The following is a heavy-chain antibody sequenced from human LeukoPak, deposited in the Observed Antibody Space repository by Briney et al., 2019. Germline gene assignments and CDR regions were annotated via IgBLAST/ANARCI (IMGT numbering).Heavy chain of an antibody. D-gene: IGHD3-22*01. J-gene: IGHJ3*02. CDR1: GFTFSNYA. CDR2: IYSGGST. CDR3: ARDSRQDYYDSSGYLWFAFDI. Sequence: GGSLRLSCTASGFTFSNYAMTWVRQAPGKGLEWVSVIYSGGSTYYADSVKGRFTISRDNSKNTLYLQMNSLRAEDTAVYYCARDSRQDYYDSSGYLWFAFDIWGQGTMVTVSS. V-gene: IGHV3-53*01.